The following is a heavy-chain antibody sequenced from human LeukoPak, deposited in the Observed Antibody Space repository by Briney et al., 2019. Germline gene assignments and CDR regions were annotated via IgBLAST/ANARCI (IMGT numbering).Heavy chain of an antibody. D-gene: IGHD3-22*01. CDR2: IYHSGST. Sequence: PSETLSLTCAVSGGSISSSNWWSWVRQPPGKGLEWIGEIYHSGSTNYNPSLKSRVTISVDKSKNQFSLKLSSVTAADTAVYYCARARPLYYYDSSGYYSHFDYWGQGTLVTVSS. CDR1: GGSISSSNW. J-gene: IGHJ4*02. V-gene: IGHV4-4*02. CDR3: ARARPLYYYDSSGYYSHFDY.